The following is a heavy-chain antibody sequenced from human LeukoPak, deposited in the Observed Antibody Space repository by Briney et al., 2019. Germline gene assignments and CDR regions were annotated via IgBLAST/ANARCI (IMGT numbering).Heavy chain of an antibody. CDR3: AREDTGVAFDI. Sequence: PGGSLRLSCAASGFTFSGYWMSWVRQAPDKGLEWVANIKEDGSEKYYADSVKGRFTVSRDNAKNSLYVQMNSLRADDTAVYYCAREDTGVAFDIWGQGTTVTV. J-gene: IGHJ3*02. CDR2: IKEDGSEK. V-gene: IGHV3-7*05. D-gene: IGHD2-8*01. CDR1: GFTFSGYW.